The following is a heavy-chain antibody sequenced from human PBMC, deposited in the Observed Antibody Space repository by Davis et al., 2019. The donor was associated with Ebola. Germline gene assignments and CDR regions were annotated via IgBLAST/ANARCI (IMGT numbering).Heavy chain of an antibody. Sequence: ASVKVSCKASGYTFTGYYLYWVRQAPGQGLEWMGRINPNSGGTNYAQKLQGRVTMTTDTSTSTAYMELRSLRSDDTAVYYCARDTSGIAVAGQWGQGTLVTVSS. CDR3: ARDTSGIAVAGQ. CDR2: INPNSGGT. CDR1: GYTFTGYY. D-gene: IGHD6-19*01. J-gene: IGHJ4*02. V-gene: IGHV1-2*06.